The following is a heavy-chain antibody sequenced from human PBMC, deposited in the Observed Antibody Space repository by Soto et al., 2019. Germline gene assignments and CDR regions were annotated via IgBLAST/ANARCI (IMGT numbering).Heavy chain of an antibody. J-gene: IGHJ4*02. CDR3: AKGRTAVAAPYYFDY. CDR2: ISSSGSTI. Sequence: GGSLRLSCAASGFTFNSYSMNWVRPDPGKGLEWVSYISSSGSTIYYADSVKGRFTISRDNSKNTLYLQMNSLRAEDTAVYYCAKGRTAVAAPYYFDYWGQGTLVTVSS. CDR1: GFTFNSYS. D-gene: IGHD6-19*01. V-gene: IGHV3-23*01.